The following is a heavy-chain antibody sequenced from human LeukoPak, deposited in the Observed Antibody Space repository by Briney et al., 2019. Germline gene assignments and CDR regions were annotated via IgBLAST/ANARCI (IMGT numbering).Heavy chain of an antibody. CDR3: APERNWELLRPYGMNI. Sequence: GGSLRLSCAASGFNFNYVWMNWVRQTPGKGLEWVGRIRTKTEGETTDYAAPVKGRFTISRDDSKTTLWLQMNSLKTEDSAVYYCAPERNWELLRPYGMNIWGQGTTVTVS. CDR2: IRTKTEGETT. CDR1: GFNFNYVW. D-gene: IGHD1-26*01. V-gene: IGHV3-15*01. J-gene: IGHJ6*02.